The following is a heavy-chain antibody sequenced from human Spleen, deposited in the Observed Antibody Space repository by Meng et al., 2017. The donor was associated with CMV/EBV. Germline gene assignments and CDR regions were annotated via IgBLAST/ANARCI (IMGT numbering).Heavy chain of an antibody. CDR1: GFTFSNYW. Sequence: SCVASGFTFSNYWMTWVRRAPGKGLEWVANINHDGSEVQYVDSVKGRFTISRDNAKNSLYLQMNSLRAEDTAVYYCAKAHATCCDFDPWGQGTLVTVSS. J-gene: IGHJ5*02. V-gene: IGHV3-7*01. CDR3: AKAHATCCDFDP. CDR2: INHDGSEV. D-gene: IGHD2-2*01.